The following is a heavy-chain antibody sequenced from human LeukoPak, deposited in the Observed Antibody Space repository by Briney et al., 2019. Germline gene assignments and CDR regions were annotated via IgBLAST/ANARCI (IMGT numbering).Heavy chain of an antibody. V-gene: IGHV3-21*01. Sequence: PGGSLRLSCAASGFTFSSYSMNWVRQAPGKGLEWVSSISSSSSYIYYADSVKGRFTISRDNAKNSLYLQMNSLRAEDTAVYYCAGDIVVVPGETTVTVNWGQGTLVTVSS. CDR2: ISSSSSYI. CDR3: AGDIVVVPGETTVTVN. D-gene: IGHD2-2*01. CDR1: GFTFSSYS. J-gene: IGHJ4*02.